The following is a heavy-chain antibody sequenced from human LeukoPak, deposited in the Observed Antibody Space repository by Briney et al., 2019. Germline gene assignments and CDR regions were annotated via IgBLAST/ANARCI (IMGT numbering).Heavy chain of an antibody. D-gene: IGHD3-9*01. V-gene: IGHV1-18*01. J-gene: IGHJ5*02. Sequence: GASVKVSCKASGYTFTSYGISWVRQAPGQGLEWMGWISAYNGNTNYAQKFQGWVTMTRDTSISTAYMELSRLRSDDTAVYYCARGDGVNPRYFENNWFDPWGQGTLVTVSS. CDR3: ARGDGVNPRYFENNWFDP. CDR2: ISAYNGNT. CDR1: GYTFTSYG.